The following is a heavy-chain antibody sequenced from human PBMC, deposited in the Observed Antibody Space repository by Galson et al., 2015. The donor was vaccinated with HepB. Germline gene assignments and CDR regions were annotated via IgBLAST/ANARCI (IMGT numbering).Heavy chain of an antibody. Sequence: SLRLSCAASGFTFSSYSMNWVRQAPGKGLEWVSYISSSSTIYYADSVKGRFTISRDNAKNSLYLQMNSLRAEDTAVYYCARFIAMISFDIWGQGTMVTVSS. CDR2: ISSSSTI. J-gene: IGHJ3*02. D-gene: IGHD3/OR15-3a*01. CDR3: ARFIAMISFDI. CDR1: GFTFSSYS. V-gene: IGHV3-48*04.